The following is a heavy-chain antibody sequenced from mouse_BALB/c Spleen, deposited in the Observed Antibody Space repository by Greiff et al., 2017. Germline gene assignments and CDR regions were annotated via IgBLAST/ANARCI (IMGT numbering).Heavy chain of an antibody. V-gene: IGHV1-7*01. Sequence: VQLQESGAELAKPGASVKMSCKASGYTFTSYWMHWVKQRPGQGLEWIGYINPSTGYTEYNQKFKDKATLTADKSSSTAYMQLSSLTSEDSAVYYCARSDYRYPYWGQGTLVTVSA. CDR1: GYTFTSYW. J-gene: IGHJ3*01. CDR3: ARSDYRYPY. D-gene: IGHD2-14*01. CDR2: INPSTGYT.